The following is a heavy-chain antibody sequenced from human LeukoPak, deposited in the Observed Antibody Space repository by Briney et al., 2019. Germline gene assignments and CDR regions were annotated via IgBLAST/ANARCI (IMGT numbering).Heavy chain of an antibody. CDR1: GFTFSSYS. Sequence: GGSLRLSCAASGFTFSSYSMNWVRQAPGKGLEWVSSISSSSSYICYADSVKGRFTISRDNAKNSLYLQMNSLRAEDTAVYYCARDAPGYSSSSGAFDIWGQGTMVTVSS. V-gene: IGHV3-21*01. J-gene: IGHJ3*02. CDR2: ISSSSSYI. CDR3: ARDAPGYSSSSGAFDI. D-gene: IGHD6-13*01.